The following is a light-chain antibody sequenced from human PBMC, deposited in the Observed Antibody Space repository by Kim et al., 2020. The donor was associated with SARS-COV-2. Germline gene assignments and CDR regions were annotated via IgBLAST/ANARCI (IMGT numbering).Light chain of an antibody. V-gene: IGLV9-49*01. CDR2: VGTGGIVG. J-gene: IGLJ2*01. Sequence: QPVLTQPPSASASLGASVTLTCTLSSGYSNYKVDWYQQRPGQGPRFVMRVGTGGIVGSKGDGIPDRFSVLGSGLNRYLTIKNIQEEDESDYHCGADHGSGSNFVVFGGGTQLTVL. CDR1: SGYSNYK. CDR3: GADHGSGSNFVV.